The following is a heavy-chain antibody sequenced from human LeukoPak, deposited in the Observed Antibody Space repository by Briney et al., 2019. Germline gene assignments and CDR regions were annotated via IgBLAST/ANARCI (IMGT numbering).Heavy chain of an antibody. CDR1: GFTLSSNW. D-gene: IGHD2-2*01. V-gene: IGHV3-74*01. CDR3: ARVSPLGYCSSTSCGPFSDI. Sequence: GGSLRLSCAASGFTLSSNWMHWVRQAPGKGLVWVSRINSDGSSTSYADSVKGRFTISRDNAKNTLYLQMNSLRAEDTAVYYCARVSPLGYCSSTSCGPFSDIWGQGTMVTVSS. J-gene: IGHJ3*02. CDR2: INSDGSST.